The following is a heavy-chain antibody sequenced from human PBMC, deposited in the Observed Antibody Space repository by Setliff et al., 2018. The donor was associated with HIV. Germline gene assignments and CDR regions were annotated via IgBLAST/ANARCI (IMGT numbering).Heavy chain of an antibody. J-gene: IGHJ6*02. Sequence: SETLSLTCSVSGVSFSTNMYYWGWIRQPPGKGLEWVGSVYYSGDIFYNPSLRSRVTISLDSSKNQLSLRLKSVTAADTAVYFCGRRAESTTTWFSSWYSYDMDVWGQGTTVTVSS. D-gene: IGHD2-15*01. CDR2: VYYSGDI. CDR3: GRRAESTTTWFSSWYSYDMDV. V-gene: IGHV4-39*01. CDR1: GVSFSTNMYY.